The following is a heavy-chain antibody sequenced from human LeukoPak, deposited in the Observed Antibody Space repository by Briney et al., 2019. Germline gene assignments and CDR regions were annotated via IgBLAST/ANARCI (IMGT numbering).Heavy chain of an antibody. Sequence: GALRLSCAASGFTFSNTAMSWVRQTPGKGLEWVATMSAYNDRTHYADSVRGRFTVSRDNSKNTLSLQMNSLREDDTAVYYCAQELSDIFVVRTDPWGQGTLVTVSS. V-gene: IGHV3-23*01. CDR2: MSAYNDRT. CDR3: AQELSDIFVVRTDP. D-gene: IGHD3-9*01. J-gene: IGHJ5*02. CDR1: GFTFSNTA.